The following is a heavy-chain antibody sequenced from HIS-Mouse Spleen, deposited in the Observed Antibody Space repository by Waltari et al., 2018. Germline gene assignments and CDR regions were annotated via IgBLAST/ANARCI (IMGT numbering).Heavy chain of an antibody. CDR2: IGTAGDT. CDR1: GFTFSSYD. J-gene: IGHJ3*02. CDR3: ARVNWDDAFDI. Sequence: EVQLVESGGGLVQPGGSLRLSCAASGFTFSSYDMHWVRQATGKGLEWVSAIGTAGDTYYPGSVKGRFTISRENAKNSLYLQMNSLRAGDTAVYYCARVNWDDAFDIWGQGTMVTVSS. D-gene: IGHD7-27*01. V-gene: IGHV3-13*01.